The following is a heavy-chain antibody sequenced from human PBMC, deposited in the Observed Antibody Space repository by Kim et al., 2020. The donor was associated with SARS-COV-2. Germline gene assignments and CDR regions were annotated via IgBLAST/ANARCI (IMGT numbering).Heavy chain of an antibody. CDR3: AKESGSGSYYAWTYYYYGMDV. CDR2: ISYDGSNK. J-gene: IGHJ6*02. V-gene: IGHV3-30*18. Sequence: GGSLRLSCAASGFTFSSYGMHWVRQAPGKGLEWVAVISYDGSNKYYADPVKGRFTISRDNSKNTLYLQMNSLIAEDTAVYYCAKESGSGSYYAWTYYYYGMDVWGQGTTVTVSS. CDR1: GFTFSSYG. D-gene: IGHD3-10*01.